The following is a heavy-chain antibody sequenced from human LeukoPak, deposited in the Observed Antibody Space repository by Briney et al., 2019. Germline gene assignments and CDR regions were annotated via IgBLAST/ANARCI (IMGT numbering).Heavy chain of an antibody. CDR1: GFTFSSYG. V-gene: IGHV3-33*01. CDR3: ARATDIVDPFDY. Sequence: GGSLRLSCAASGFTFSSYGMHWVRQAPGKGLEWVAVIWYDGSNKYYADSVKGRFTISRDNSKNTLYLQMNNLRAEDTAVYYCARATDIVDPFDYWGQGTLVTVSS. CDR2: IWYDGSNK. J-gene: IGHJ4*02. D-gene: IGHD5-12*01.